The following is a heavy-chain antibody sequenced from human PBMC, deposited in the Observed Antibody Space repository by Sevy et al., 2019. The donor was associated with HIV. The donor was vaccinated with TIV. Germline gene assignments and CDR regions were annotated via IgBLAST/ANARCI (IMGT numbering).Heavy chain of an antibody. CDR1: GFTFSSYW. V-gene: IGHV3-74*01. J-gene: IGHJ6*03. D-gene: IGHD6-13*01. CDR3: ARVGIAAAGDYYYYMDV. Sequence: GGSPRLSCAASGFTFSSYWMHWVRQAPGKGLVWVSRINSDGSSTSYADSVKGRFTISRDNAKNTLYLQMNSLRAEDTAVYYCARVGIAAAGDYYYYMDVWGKGTTVTVSS. CDR2: INSDGSST.